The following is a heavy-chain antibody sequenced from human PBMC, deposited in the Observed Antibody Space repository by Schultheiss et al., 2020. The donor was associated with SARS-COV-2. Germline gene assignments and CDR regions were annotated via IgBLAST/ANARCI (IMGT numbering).Heavy chain of an antibody. CDR3: ARDRGTVTFDY. D-gene: IGHD4-17*01. J-gene: IGHJ4*02. V-gene: IGHV4-38-2*02. CDR2: INHSGST. Sequence: SQTLSLTCVVSAYSISSGYYWGWMRQTPGRGLEWLGEINHSGSTNYNPSLKSRVTISVDTSKNQFSLKLSSVTAADTAVYYCARDRGTVTFDYWGQGTLVTVSS. CDR1: AYSISSGYY.